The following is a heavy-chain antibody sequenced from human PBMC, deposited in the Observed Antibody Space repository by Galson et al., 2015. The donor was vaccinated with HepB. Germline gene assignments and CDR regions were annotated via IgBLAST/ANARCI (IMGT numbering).Heavy chain of an antibody. D-gene: IGHD3-22*01. V-gene: IGHV3-64*01. J-gene: IGHJ4*02. CDR1: GFTFSSYA. Sequence: SLRLSCAASGFTFSSYAMHWVRQAPGKGLEYVSAISSNGGSTYYANSVKGRFTISRDNSKNTLYLQMSSLRAEDMAVYYCARGGKYYYDSSGLYYFDSGAREPWSPSPQ. CDR2: ISSNGGST. CDR3: ARGGKYYYDSSGLYYFDS.